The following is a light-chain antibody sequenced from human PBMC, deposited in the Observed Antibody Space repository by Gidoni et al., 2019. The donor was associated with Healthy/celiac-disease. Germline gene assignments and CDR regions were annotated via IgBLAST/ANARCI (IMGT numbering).Light chain of an antibody. Sequence: DIQMTHSPSSLSASVGDRVTITCRASQSISSYLNWYQQKPGKAPKLLIYAASSLESGVPSRLSGSGSGTDFTLTISSLQPEDFATYYCQQSYSTPRYTFGQGTKLEIK. J-gene: IGKJ2*01. CDR1: QSISSY. CDR2: AAS. V-gene: IGKV1-39*01. CDR3: QQSYSTPRYT.